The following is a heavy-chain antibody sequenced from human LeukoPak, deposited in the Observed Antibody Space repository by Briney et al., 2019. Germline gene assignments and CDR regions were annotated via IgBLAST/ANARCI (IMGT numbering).Heavy chain of an antibody. D-gene: IGHD6-6*01. CDR1: GGSINVYY. CDR3: ARGGSRSYTSSTLDY. CDR2: ISYSGST. J-gene: IGHJ4*02. Sequence: SETLSLTCSVSGGSINVYYWNWLRQSPGKGLEWIGSISYSGSTNYNPSLKSRVTISMDTSKNRFSLKVSSVIAADTAMYYCARGGSRSYTSSTLDYWGQGTLVTVSS. V-gene: IGHV4-59*01.